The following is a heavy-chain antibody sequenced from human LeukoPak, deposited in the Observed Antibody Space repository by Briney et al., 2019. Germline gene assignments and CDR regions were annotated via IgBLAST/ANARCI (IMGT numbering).Heavy chain of an antibody. J-gene: IGHJ4*02. CDR1: GFTFINYA. CDR2: ISSSSSYI. CDR3: ARNRYGDYGFDY. D-gene: IGHD4-17*01. Sequence: PGGSLRLSCAASGFTFINYAMTWVRQAPGKGLEWVSSISSSSSYIYYADSVKGRFTISRDNAKNSLYLQMNSLRAEDTAVYYCARNRYGDYGFDYWGQGTLVTVSS. V-gene: IGHV3-21*01.